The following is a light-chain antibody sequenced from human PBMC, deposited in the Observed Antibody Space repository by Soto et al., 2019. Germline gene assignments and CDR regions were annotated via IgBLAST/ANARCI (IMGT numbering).Light chain of an antibody. Sequence: QSVLTQSPSASGTPGQRVTISCSGSASTIGRNYVYWYQQLPGTAPKLLIYKNSHRPSGVSNRFSGSKSGTSASLTISGLQAEDEADYYCSSYTTSNTRQIVFGTGTKVTVL. CDR2: KNS. V-gene: IGLV1-47*01. CDR3: SSYTTSNTRQIV. J-gene: IGLJ1*01. CDR1: ASTIGRNY.